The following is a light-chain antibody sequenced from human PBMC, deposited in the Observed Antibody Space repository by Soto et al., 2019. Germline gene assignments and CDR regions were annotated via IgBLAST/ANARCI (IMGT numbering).Light chain of an antibody. V-gene: IGKV3-15*01. J-gene: IGKJ1*01. Sequence: EIVMTQSPATLYVSPGERATLSCRASQSVSSNLAGYQQKPGQDPRLLIYGASTRATGIPARVSGSRSGTEFTLTISSLQSEDFAVYYCQQYNNWPWTFGQGTKVEIK. CDR1: QSVSSN. CDR3: QQYNNWPWT. CDR2: GAS.